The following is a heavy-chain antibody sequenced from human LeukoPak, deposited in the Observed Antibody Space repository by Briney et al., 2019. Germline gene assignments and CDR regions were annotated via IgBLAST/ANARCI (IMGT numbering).Heavy chain of an antibody. CDR1: GGSISSSSYY. D-gene: IGHD3-22*01. V-gene: IGHV4-61*02. CDR2: IYMSGST. Sequence: SETLSLTCTVSGGSISSSSYYWSWIRQPAGKGLEWIGRIYMSGSTNYNPSLKSRVTMSVDTSKNQFSLKLSSVTAADTAVYYCARDRYYYDSSGSPFDYWGQGTLVTVSS. CDR3: ARDRYYYDSSGSPFDY. J-gene: IGHJ4*02.